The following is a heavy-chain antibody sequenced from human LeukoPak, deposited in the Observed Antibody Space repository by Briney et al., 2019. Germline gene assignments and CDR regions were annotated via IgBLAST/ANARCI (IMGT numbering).Heavy chain of an antibody. Sequence: SQTLSLTCTVSGGSISSGDYYWSWIRQPPGKGLEWIGYIYYSGSTYHNPSLKSRVTISVDTSKNQFSLKLSSVTAADTAVYYCAREVLQLTQYNWFDPWGQGTLVTVSS. D-gene: IGHD6-6*01. CDR3: AREVLQLTQYNWFDP. CDR1: GGSISSGDYY. CDR2: IYYSGST. V-gene: IGHV4-30-4*01. J-gene: IGHJ5*02.